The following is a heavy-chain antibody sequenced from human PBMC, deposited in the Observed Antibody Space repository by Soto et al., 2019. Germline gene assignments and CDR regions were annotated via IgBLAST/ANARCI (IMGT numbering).Heavy chain of an antibody. CDR1: GYTFTNYN. CDR2: MNPNSGNT. V-gene: IGHV1-8*01. D-gene: IGHD6-6*01. J-gene: IGHJ4*02. Sequence: QVQLVQAGAEVKQPGASVKVSCKTSGYTFTNYNINWVRQATGQGLEWMGWMNPNSGNTGYAQKFQGRVTMTRNTSITTAYMELSSLRSGDTAVYYCARAEPYSTSSPFEYWGQGTLVSVSS. CDR3: ARAEPYSTSSPFEY.